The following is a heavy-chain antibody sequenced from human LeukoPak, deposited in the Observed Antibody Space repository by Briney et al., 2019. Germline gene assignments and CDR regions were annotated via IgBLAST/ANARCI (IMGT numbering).Heavy chain of an antibody. CDR3: AKDWHILTGRNCFDP. CDR1: GGTFSSYA. J-gene: IGHJ5*02. D-gene: IGHD3-9*01. V-gene: IGHV1-69*05. Sequence: SVKVSCKASGGTFSSYAISWVRQAPGQGLEWMGGIIPIFGTADYAQKFQGRVTMSTDTSTSTAYMELRSLRFDDTAIYYCAKDWHILTGRNCFDPWGQGTLVTVSS. CDR2: IIPIFGTA.